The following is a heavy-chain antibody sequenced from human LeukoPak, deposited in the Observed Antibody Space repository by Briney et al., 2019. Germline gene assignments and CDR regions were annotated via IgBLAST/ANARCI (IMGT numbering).Heavy chain of an antibody. CDR1: GYTFTSYA. Sequence: ASVKVSCKASGYTFTSYAMHWVRQAPGQGLEWMGIINPSGGGTTYAQKFQGRVSMTRDTSTSTFYMDLSSLRSEDTAVYYCARHPSNYYDSSGYFGCFDPWGQGTLVTVSS. CDR3: ARHPSNYYDSSGYFGCFDP. CDR2: INPSGGGT. D-gene: IGHD3-22*01. V-gene: IGHV1-46*01. J-gene: IGHJ5*02.